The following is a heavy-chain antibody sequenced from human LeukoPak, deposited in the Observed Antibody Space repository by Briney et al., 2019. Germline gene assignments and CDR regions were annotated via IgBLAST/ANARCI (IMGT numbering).Heavy chain of an antibody. CDR1: GFTVSSNY. Sequence: PGGSLRLSCAVSGFTVSSNYMSWVRQAPGKGVEWVSVMYSGGSTYYADSVKGRFTISRHNSKNTLYLEINSLRPDDTVVYYCARGGGDYNPFDYWGQGTLVTVSS. D-gene: IGHD4-17*01. CDR3: ARGGGDYNPFDY. V-gene: IGHV3-53*04. J-gene: IGHJ4*02. CDR2: MYSGGST.